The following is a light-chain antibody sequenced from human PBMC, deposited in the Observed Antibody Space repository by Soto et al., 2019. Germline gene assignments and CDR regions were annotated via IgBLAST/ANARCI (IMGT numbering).Light chain of an antibody. J-gene: IGKJ1*01. CDR3: QQYNSYRT. CDR2: KAS. V-gene: IGKV1-5*03. Sequence: DIQMTQSPSTLSASLGDRVTITCRASQSIIVWLSWYQQKPGKAPKVLIYKASSLESGVPSRFSGSGSGTEFTLTISSLQPDDFATYYCQQYNSYRTFGQGTKVDIK. CDR1: QSIIVW.